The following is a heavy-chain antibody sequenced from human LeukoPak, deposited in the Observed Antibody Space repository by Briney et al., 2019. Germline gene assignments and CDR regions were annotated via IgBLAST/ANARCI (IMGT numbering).Heavy chain of an antibody. CDR1: GGIFSSYA. CDR2: IIPIFGTA. Sequence: GSSVKVSCKASGGIFSSYAISWVRQAPGQGLEWMGGIIPIFGTANYAQKFQGRVTITTDESTSTAYMELSSLRSEDTAVYYCARVFGGTTISWFDPWGQGTLVTVSS. D-gene: IGHD1-7*01. J-gene: IGHJ5*02. CDR3: ARVFGGTTISWFDP. V-gene: IGHV1-69*05.